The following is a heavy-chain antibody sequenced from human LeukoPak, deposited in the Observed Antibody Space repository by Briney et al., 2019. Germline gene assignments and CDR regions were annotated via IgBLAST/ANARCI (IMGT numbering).Heavy chain of an antibody. Sequence: SETLSLTCTVSGGSISSGGYYWSWIRQHPGKGLEWIGYIYYSGSTYYNPSLKSRVTISVDTSKNQFSLKLSSVTAAGTAVYYCARDRKIYGSGSYREDNWFDPWGQGTLVTVSS. CDR3: ARDRKIYGSGSYREDNWFDP. D-gene: IGHD3-10*01. J-gene: IGHJ5*02. CDR1: GGSISSGGYY. V-gene: IGHV4-31*03. CDR2: IYYSGST.